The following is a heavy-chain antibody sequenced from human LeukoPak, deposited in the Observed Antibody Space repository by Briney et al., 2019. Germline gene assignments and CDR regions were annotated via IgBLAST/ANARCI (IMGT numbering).Heavy chain of an antibody. J-gene: IGHJ4*02. CDR1: GFSFSSYA. Sequence: PGGSLRLSCAASGFSFSSYAMSWVRQAPGKGLEWVSAISGSGGSTYYADSVKGRFTISRDNSKNTLYLQMNSLRAEDTAVYYCAKATQAYCSGGSCYLDYWGQGTLVTVSS. D-gene: IGHD2-15*01. V-gene: IGHV3-23*01. CDR3: AKATQAYCSGGSCYLDY. CDR2: ISGSGGST.